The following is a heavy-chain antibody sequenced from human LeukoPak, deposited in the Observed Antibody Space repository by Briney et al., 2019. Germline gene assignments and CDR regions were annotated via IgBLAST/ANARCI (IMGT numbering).Heavy chain of an antibody. CDR3: ARGGAATSTWRFDP. CDR2: ITSSSSHI. V-gene: IGHV3-21*01. J-gene: IGHJ5*02. CDR1: GFTFSSYG. D-gene: IGHD6-13*01. Sequence: GRSLRLSCAASGFTFSSYGMHWVRQAPGQGLEWVSSITSSSSHIYYADSVKGRFTISRDNAKNSLYLQMDSLRAEDTAVYYCARGGAATSTWRFDPWGQGTLVTVSS.